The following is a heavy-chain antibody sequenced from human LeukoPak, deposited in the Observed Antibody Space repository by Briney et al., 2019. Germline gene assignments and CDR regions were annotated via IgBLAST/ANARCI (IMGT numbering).Heavy chain of an antibody. D-gene: IGHD2-2*01. CDR2: ISSSSSYI. CDR1: GFTFSSYG. V-gene: IGHV3-21*01. CDR3: ARDNPDRYCSSTSCYQDY. J-gene: IGHJ4*02. Sequence: GGSLRLSCAASGFTFSSYGMNWVRQAPGKGLEWVSSISSSSSYIYYADSVKGRFTISRDNAKNSLYLQMNSLRAEDTAVYYCARDNPDRYCSSTSCYQDYWGQGTLVTVSS.